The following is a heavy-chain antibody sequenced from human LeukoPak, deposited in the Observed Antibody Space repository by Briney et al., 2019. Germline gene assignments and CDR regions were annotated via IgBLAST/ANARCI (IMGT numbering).Heavy chain of an antibody. Sequence: SVKVSCKASGGTFSSYATSWVRQAPGQGLEWMGGIIPIFGTANYAQKFQGRATITADKSTSTAYMELSSLRSEDTAVYYCARYGGGMHIVVDADYYYYMDVWGKGTTVTVSS. J-gene: IGHJ6*03. CDR1: GGTFSSYA. D-gene: IGHD2-21*01. V-gene: IGHV1-69*06. CDR3: ARYGGGMHIVVDADYYYYMDV. CDR2: IIPIFGTA.